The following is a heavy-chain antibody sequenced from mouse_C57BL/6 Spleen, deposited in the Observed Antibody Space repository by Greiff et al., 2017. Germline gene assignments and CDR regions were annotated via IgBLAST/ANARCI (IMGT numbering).Heavy chain of an antibody. Sequence: QVQLQQPGAELVMPGASVKLSCKASGYTFTSYWMHWVKQRPGQGLEWIGEIDPSDSYTNYNQKFKGKSTLTVDKASSTAYMQLSSLTSEDSAVYYCARHDGYAMDYWGQGTSVTVSS. V-gene: IGHV1-69*01. CDR1: GYTFTSYW. J-gene: IGHJ4*01. D-gene: IGHD2-3*01. CDR2: IDPSDSYT. CDR3: ARHDGYAMDY.